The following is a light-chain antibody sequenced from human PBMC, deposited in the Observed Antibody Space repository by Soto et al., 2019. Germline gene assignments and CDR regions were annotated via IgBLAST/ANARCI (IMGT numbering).Light chain of an antibody. Sequence: EIQMTQSPFSLSASVGDRVTITCRASQSISSWLAWYQQKPGKAPKLLIYDASSLESGVPSRFSGSGSGTEFTLTISSLQPDDFATYYCQQYNSYSYTLGQGTRLEIK. V-gene: IGKV1-5*01. CDR3: QQYNSYSYT. CDR1: QSISSW. CDR2: DAS. J-gene: IGKJ5*01.